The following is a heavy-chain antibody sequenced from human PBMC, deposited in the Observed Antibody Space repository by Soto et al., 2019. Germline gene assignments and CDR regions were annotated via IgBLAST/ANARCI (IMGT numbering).Heavy chain of an antibody. D-gene: IGHD2-15*01. CDR3: TREPWPASFDF. CDR2: INTSNDNK. Sequence: APVKVSCKASGYTFTKYGIRWVRQAPGEGLERVGWINTSNDNKLYAQKLQGRHTLNTDTSTSTAYIDLTTPRSDDTAENLSTREPWPASFDFWAQGTLVTVSS. V-gene: IGHV1-18*01. J-gene: IGHJ4*02. CDR1: GYTFTKYG.